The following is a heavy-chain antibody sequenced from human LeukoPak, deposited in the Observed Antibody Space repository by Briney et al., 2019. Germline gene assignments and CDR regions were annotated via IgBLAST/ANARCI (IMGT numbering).Heavy chain of an antibody. V-gene: IGHV1-2*02. D-gene: IGHD3-16*01. J-gene: IGHJ4*02. CDR1: GYTXSGYY. CDR2: INPNSGGT. CDR3: ASGSLASYFDH. Sequence: GASVKVSCKASGYTXSGYYMHWVRQAPGQGLEWMGWINPNSGGTKYVQKFQGRVTMTRDTSISTAYMELSRLRSDDTAVYYCASGSLASYFDHWGQGTLVTVSS.